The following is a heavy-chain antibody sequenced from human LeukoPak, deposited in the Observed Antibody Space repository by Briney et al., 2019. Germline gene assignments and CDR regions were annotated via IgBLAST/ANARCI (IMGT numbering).Heavy chain of an antibody. CDR3: AKVETAAAATLRGFDY. CDR1: GFTFSSYA. J-gene: IGHJ4*02. D-gene: IGHD6-13*01. Sequence: GGSLRLSCAASGFTFSSYAMSWVRQAPGKGLEWVSSIGGSGGSTYYADSVKGRFTIKRDNSKNTLYLQMNSLRAEDTAVYYCAKVETAAAATLRGFDYWGQGTMVTVSS. CDR2: IGGSGGST. V-gene: IGHV3-23*01.